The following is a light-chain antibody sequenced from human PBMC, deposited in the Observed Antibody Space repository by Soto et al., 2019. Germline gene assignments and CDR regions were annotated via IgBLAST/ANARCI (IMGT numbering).Light chain of an antibody. V-gene: IGLV2-8*01. CDR1: SSDVGYYNY. J-gene: IGLJ1*01. CDR3: SSYAGSNNYV. CDR2: EVT. Sequence: QSALAQPPSASGSPGQSVTISCTGTSSDVGYYNYVSWYQQHPGKAPKLMIYEVTKWPSGVPDRFSGSKSGNTASLTVSGLQADDEADYYCSSYAGSNNYVFGTGTKVTVL.